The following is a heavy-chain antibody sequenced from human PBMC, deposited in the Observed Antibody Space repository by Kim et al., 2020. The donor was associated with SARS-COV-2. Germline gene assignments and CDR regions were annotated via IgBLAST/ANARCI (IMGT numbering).Heavy chain of an antibody. Sequence: SETLSLTCTVSGGSISSYYWSWIRQPPGKGLEWIGYIYCSGSTNYNPSLKSRVTISVDTSKNQFSLKLSSVTAADTAVYYCARETPSRSTSAAAGYFDYWGQGTLVTVSS. CDR3: ARETPSRSTSAAAGYFDY. J-gene: IGHJ4*02. V-gene: IGHV4-59*13. CDR1: GGSISSYY. CDR2: IYCSGST. D-gene: IGHD6-13*01.